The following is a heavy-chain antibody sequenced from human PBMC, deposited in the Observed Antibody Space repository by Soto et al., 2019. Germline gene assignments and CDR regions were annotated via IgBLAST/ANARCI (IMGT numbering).Heavy chain of an antibody. Sequence: QITLNESGPTLVKPRQALTLTCTFSGFSLTTSGVGVGWIRQSPGKAPERLALSYWDDEKRYSPSLKSRLTITKDTSKTQVVLTMADLDTADTATYSCAHRVLRTVFGLVTPAAIYFDLWGQGTQVAVSS. CDR2: SYWDDEK. D-gene: IGHD3-3*01. CDR1: GFSLTTSGVG. V-gene: IGHV2-5*02. J-gene: IGHJ4*02. CDR3: AHRVLRTVFGLVTPAAIYFDL.